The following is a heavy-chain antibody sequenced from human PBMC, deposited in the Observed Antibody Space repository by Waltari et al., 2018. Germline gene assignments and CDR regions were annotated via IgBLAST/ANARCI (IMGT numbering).Heavy chain of an antibody. CDR3: AKDRVEVPPAY. J-gene: IGHJ4*02. CDR1: GFTFSSYA. CDR2: ISGRGGST. D-gene: IGHD2-2*01. Sequence: EVQLLESGGGLVQPGGSLRLSCAASGFTFSSYAMSWVRQAPGKGLEWVSAISGRGGSTDDADSVKGRFTISRDNSKNTLYLQMNSLRAEDTAVYYCAKDRVEVPPAYWGQGTLVTVSS. V-gene: IGHV3-23*01.